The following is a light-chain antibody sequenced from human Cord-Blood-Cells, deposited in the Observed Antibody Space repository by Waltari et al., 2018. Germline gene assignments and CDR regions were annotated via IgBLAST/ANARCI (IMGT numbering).Light chain of an antibody. Sequence: QSALTQPASVSGSPGQSITISCPGTSSDVGSYNLFSWYQQHPGKAPKLMIYAGSKRPSGFSNRFSGSKAGNTASLTISGLQAEDEADYYCCSYAGSSTWVFGGGTKLTVL. CDR1: SSDVGSYNL. V-gene: IGLV2-23*01. J-gene: IGLJ3*02. CDR2: AGS. CDR3: CSYAGSSTWV.